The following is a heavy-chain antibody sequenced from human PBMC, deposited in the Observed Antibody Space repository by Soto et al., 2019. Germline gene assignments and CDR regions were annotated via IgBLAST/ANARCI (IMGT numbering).Heavy chain of an antibody. Sequence: KASETLSLTCAVYGGSFSGYYWSWIRQPPGQGLEWIGEINHSGSTNYNPSLKSRVTISVDTSKNQFSLKLSSVTAADTAVYYCARESPSVVLWFGESKPYYYYYGMDVWGQGTTVTVSS. J-gene: IGHJ6*02. CDR3: ARESPSVVLWFGESKPYYYYYGMDV. V-gene: IGHV4-34*01. CDR1: GGSFSGYY. D-gene: IGHD3-10*01. CDR2: INHSGST.